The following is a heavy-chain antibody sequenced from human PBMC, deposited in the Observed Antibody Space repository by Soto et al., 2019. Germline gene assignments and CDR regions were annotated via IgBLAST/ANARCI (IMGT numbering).Heavy chain of an antibody. CDR3: ARGEAWTDEACYI. J-gene: IGHJ3*02. V-gene: IGHV3-33*01. D-gene: IGHD5-12*01. CDR2: IWKDGNNK. Sequence: QVQLVESGGGVVQPGQSLRLSCAASGFTVSNFGMHWVRQAPGKGLEWVAVIWKDGNNKYYRDSVKGRFTISRDNSKNTLELQMSSLRGEDTAVYYGARGEAWTDEACYIWGQGTMVTVSS. CDR1: GFTVSNFG.